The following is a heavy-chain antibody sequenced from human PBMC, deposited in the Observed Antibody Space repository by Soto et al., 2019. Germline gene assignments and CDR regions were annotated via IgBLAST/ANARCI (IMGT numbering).Heavy chain of an antibody. V-gene: IGHV3-30*18. CDR2: ISYDGSNK. CDR1: GFTFSSYG. CDR3: AKGDRNSWGYFDY. Sequence: VQLLESGGGVVQPGRSLRLSCAASGFTFSSYGMHWVRQAPGKGLEWVAVISYDGSNKYYADSVKGRFTISRDNSKNTLYLQMNSLRAEDTAVYYCAKGDRNSWGYFDYWGQGTLVTVSS. D-gene: IGHD1-7*01. J-gene: IGHJ4*02.